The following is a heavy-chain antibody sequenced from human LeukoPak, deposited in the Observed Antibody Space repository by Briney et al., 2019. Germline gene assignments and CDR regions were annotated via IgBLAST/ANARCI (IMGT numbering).Heavy chain of an antibody. CDR2: IYPGDSDT. CDR3: ARPEPFSSGMMGSVGY. CDR1: GYSFTTYW. J-gene: IGHJ4*02. Sequence: GESLKISCKGSGYSFTTYWIGWVRQMPGKGLEWMGTIYPGDSDTRYSPSFQGQVTISADKSISTAYLQWSSLKASDTAMYYCARPEPFSSGMMGSVGYWGQGTLVTVSS. D-gene: IGHD6-19*01. V-gene: IGHV5-51*01.